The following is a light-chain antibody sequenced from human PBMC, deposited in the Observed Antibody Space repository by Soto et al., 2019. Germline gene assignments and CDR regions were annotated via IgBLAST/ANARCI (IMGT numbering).Light chain of an antibody. CDR1: QSISGY. J-gene: IGKJ1*01. Sequence: DIQMTQSPSSLSASVGDRVTITCRASQSISGYLNWFQQKPGKAPQLLIYTASSLQSGVPSRFSGSGSGTDFTLTISSLQPEDFATYYCLQDYNYPRTFGQGTKVDIK. CDR3: LQDYNYPRT. V-gene: IGKV1-39*01. CDR2: TAS.